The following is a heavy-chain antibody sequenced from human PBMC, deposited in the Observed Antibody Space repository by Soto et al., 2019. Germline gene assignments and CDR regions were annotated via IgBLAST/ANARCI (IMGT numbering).Heavy chain of an antibody. J-gene: IGHJ4*02. V-gene: IGHV5-51*01. CDR1: GYSFTSYW. Sequence: GESLKISCKGSGYSFTSYWIGWVRQMPGKGLEWMGIIYPGDSETRYSRSFQGQVTISADKSISTAYLQWSSLKASDTAMYYCARLPGSIFGVVMTWYYLDYWGQGTLVTVSS. CDR3: ARLPGSIFGVVMTWYYLDY. CDR2: IYPGDSET. D-gene: IGHD3-3*01.